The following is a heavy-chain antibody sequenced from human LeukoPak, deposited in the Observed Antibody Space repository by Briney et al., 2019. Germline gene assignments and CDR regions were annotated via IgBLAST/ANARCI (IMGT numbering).Heavy chain of an antibody. D-gene: IGHD2-2*01. J-gene: IGHJ5*02. CDR3: ARSLVVVFWFDP. CDR1: GYTFTGYY. CDR2: INPNSGGT. Sequence: ASVKVSCKASGYTFTGYYMHWVRQAPGQGLEWMGWINPNSGGTNYAQKFQGRVTMTRDTSIGTAYMELSRLRSDDTAVYYCARSLVVVFWFDPWGQGTLVTVSS. V-gene: IGHV1-2*02.